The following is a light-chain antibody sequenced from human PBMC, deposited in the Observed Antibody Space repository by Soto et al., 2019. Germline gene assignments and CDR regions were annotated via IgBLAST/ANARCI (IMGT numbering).Light chain of an antibody. CDR3: HHYDNSLLT. CDR1: QSVSSNY. J-gene: IGKJ4*01. V-gene: IGKV3-20*01. Sequence: EIVLTQSPGTLSLSPGERATLSCRASQSVSSNYLAWYQHKPGQAPRLLIYGASSRATGIPDKFSGSGSGTDFSLTISRLDPEDFAVYYCHHYDNSLLTFGGGTKVEIK. CDR2: GAS.